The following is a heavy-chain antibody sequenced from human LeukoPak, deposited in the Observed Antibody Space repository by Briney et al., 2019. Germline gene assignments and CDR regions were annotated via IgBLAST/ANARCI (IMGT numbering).Heavy chain of an antibody. V-gene: IGHV3-23*01. D-gene: IGHD3-10*01. CDR1: GFTFSSYA. CDR2: ISGSGGST. CDR3: AKENGEGLYYYGMDV. J-gene: IGHJ6*02. Sequence: GGSLRLSCAASGFTFSSYAMSWVRQAPGKGLEWVSGISGSGGSTYYADSVNGRFTISRDNSKNTLYLQMNSLRAEDTAVYYCAKENGEGLYYYGMDVWGQGTTVTVSS.